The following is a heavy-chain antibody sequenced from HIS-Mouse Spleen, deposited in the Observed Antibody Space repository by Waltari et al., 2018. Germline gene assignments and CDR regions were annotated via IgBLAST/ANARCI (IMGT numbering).Heavy chain of an antibody. V-gene: IGHV3-30*18. J-gene: IGHJ3*02. Sequence: QVQLVESGGGVVQPGRSLRLSCAASGFTFSSDGMLWVRQSPGKGLGWVAVISYDGINKYYADSVKGRFTISRDNSKNTLYLQMNSLRAEDTAVYYCAKKPPPLPVRDAFDIWGQGTMVTVSS. CDR2: ISYDGINK. D-gene: IGHD3-10*01. CDR1: GFTFSSDG. CDR3: AKKPPPLPVRDAFDI.